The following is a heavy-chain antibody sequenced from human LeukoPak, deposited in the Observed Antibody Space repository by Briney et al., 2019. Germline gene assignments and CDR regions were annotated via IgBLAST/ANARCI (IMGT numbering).Heavy chain of an antibody. Sequence: QPGRSLRLSCTASGFTFGDYTMTWVRQAPGKGLKLVGFIRSKAYGGTPEYAASLKGRFTISRDDSESIAYLQMNSLKSEDTAVYYCTRAGHYDSRGYSEYWGQGTLVTVSS. J-gene: IGHJ4*02. CDR2: IRSKAYGGTP. D-gene: IGHD3-22*01. CDR3: TRAGHYDSRGYSEY. V-gene: IGHV3-49*04. CDR1: GFTFGDYT.